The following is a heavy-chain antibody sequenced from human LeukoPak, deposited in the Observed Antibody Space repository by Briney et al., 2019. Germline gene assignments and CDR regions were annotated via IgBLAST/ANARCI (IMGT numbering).Heavy chain of an antibody. J-gene: IGHJ4*02. V-gene: IGHV3-33*01. CDR3: ARDAGRYFDWLGY. Sequence: GGSLRLFCAASGFTYSIYGMHWVRQAPAKGLEWVAIIWYDGSNKYYADSVKGRVTISRDNSKNTLYLQMNSLRAEDTAVYYCARDAGRYFDWLGYWGQGTLVTVSS. D-gene: IGHD3-9*01. CDR2: IWYDGSNK. CDR1: GFTYSIYG.